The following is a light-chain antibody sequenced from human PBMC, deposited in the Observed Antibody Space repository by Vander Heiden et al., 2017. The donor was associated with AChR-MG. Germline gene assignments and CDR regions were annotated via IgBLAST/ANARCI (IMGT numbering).Light chain of an antibody. J-gene: IGKJ1*01. V-gene: IGKV3-11*01. CDR2: DAS. CDR1: QCVSSC. CDR3: QQRSNWPPAWT. Sequence: ETELTQSPATLSLSPGERATLSCRASQCVSSCLAWYQQKPGQAHRLLNYDASNRDTGIPARCSGRASGTDCTLTISSLEPEDCAVYDCQQRSNWPPAWTFGQGTKVEIK.